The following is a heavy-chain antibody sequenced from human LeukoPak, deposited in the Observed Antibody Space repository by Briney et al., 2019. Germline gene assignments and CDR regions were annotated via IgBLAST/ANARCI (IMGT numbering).Heavy chain of an antibody. J-gene: IGHJ6*02. CDR1: GFTFSSYS. Sequence: PGGSLRLSCAASGFTFSSYSMNWVRQAPGKGLEWVSSISSSISYIYYADSVKGRFTISRDNAKNSLYLQMNSLRAEDTAVYYCARYCSSTSCYYEDYGMDVWGQGTTVTVSS. CDR3: ARYCSSTSCYYEDYGMDV. CDR2: ISSSISYI. V-gene: IGHV3-21*01. D-gene: IGHD2-2*01.